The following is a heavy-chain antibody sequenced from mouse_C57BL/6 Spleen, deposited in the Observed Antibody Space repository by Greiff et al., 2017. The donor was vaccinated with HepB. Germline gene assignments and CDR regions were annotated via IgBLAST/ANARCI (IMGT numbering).Heavy chain of an antibody. J-gene: IGHJ1*03. D-gene: IGHD1-1*01. CDR1: GYTFTDYY. CDR3: ARRNYEGYFDV. CDR2: INPNNGGT. Sequence: EVQLQQSGPELVKPGASVKISCKASGYTFTDYYMNWVKQSHGKSLEWIGDINPNNGGTSYNQKFKGKATLTVDKSSSTAYMELRSLTSEDSAVYYCARRNYEGYFDVWGTGTTVTVSS. V-gene: IGHV1-26*01.